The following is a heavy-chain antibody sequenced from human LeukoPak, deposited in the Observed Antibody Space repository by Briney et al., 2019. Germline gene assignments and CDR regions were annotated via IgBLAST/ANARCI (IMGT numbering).Heavy chain of an antibody. Sequence: GGSLRLSCAASGLTFSDFWMHWVRQAPGKGLVWVSLVKGDGRTTIYADSVKGRFTISRDNAKNTLYLQRNSLRADDSGVYYCATGHSYAYDYWGQGALVTVSS. V-gene: IGHV3-74*01. D-gene: IGHD5-18*01. CDR3: ATGHSYAYDY. CDR2: VKGDGRTT. J-gene: IGHJ4*02. CDR1: GLTFSDFW.